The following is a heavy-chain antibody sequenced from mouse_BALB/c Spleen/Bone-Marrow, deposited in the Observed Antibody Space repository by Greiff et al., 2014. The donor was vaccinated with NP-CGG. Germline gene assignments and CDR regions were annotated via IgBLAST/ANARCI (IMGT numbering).Heavy chain of an antibody. J-gene: IGHJ3*01. CDR1: GYTFTSYW. CDR3: ARDDYAY. D-gene: IGHD2-4*01. CDR2: IYPSTGYT. Sequence: VHVKQSGAELAKPGASVKMSCKASGYTFTSYWMHWVKQRPGQGLEWIGYIYPSTGYTEHNQKFKDKAIMTAGKSSSTAYMQLSSLTSEDSAVYYCARDDYAYWGQGTLVTVSA. V-gene: IGHV1-7*01.